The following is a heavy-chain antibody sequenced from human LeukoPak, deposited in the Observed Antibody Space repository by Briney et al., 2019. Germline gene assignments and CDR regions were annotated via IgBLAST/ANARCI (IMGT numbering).Heavy chain of an antibody. Sequence: GASVKVSCKAFGYTFTSNYMHWVRQTPGQGPEWMGVISPSGGSTTYAQKFQGRVTLTRDMSTSTDYLELSSLRSEDTAVYYCARDDSVRDEAWWFNPWGQGTLVTVSS. CDR1: GYTFTSNY. D-gene: IGHD5-24*01. V-gene: IGHV1-46*01. J-gene: IGHJ5*02. CDR3: ARDDSVRDEAWWFNP. CDR2: ISPSGGST.